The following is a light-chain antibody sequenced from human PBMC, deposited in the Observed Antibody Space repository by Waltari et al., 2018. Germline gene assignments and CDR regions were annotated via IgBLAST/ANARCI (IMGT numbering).Light chain of an antibody. V-gene: IGLV1-40*01. CDR3: QSYDSSLSGCV. CDR1: NSNIGAGYD. Sequence: QSVLTQPPSVSGAPGQRVTISCTGRNSNIGAGYDVQWYQQLPGTPPKLLISGSSNRHSGVPDRFSGSKSGTLASLAITGLQAEDEADYYCQSYDSSLSGCVFGTGTKVTVL. J-gene: IGLJ1*01. CDR2: GSS.